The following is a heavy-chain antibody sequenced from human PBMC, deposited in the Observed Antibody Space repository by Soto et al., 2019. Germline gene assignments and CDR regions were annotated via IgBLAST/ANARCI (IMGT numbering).Heavy chain of an antibody. CDR2: IIPLFGTP. J-gene: IGHJ4*02. CDR3: ASDRDDYGSGNYYNRIDF. Sequence: QVQLVQSGAEVKKPGYSVKVACKASGGIFSTYAISWLRQAPGQGLEWMGGIIPLFGTPNYAQRFQGRVTITADESTSTAYMELSRLRSEDTAVYYCASDRDDYGSGNYYNRIDFWGQGTLVTVSS. V-gene: IGHV1-69*01. D-gene: IGHD3-10*01. CDR1: GGIFSTYA.